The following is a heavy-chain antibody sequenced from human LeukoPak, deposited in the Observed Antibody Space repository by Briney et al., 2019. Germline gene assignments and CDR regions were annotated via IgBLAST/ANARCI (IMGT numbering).Heavy chain of an antibody. V-gene: IGHV1-2*02. CDR3: ARDRRGLTMPRGWFDP. D-gene: IGHD2/OR15-2a*01. Sequence: GASVKVSCKASGYTFTGYYMHWVRQAPGQGLEWMGWINPNSGGTNYAQKFQGRVTMTRDTSISTAYMELSRLRSDDTAVYYCARDRRGLTMPRGWFDPWGQGTLVTVSS. CDR2: INPNSGGT. CDR1: GYTFTGYY. J-gene: IGHJ5*02.